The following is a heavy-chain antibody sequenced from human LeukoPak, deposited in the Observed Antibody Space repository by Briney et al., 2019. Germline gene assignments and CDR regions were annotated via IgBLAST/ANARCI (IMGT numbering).Heavy chain of an antibody. CDR2: INHSGST. Sequence: PSETLSLTCSVSGYSIGSGYYWGWIRQPPGKGLEWIGEINHSGSTNYNPSLKSRVTISVDTSKNQFSLKLSSVTAADTAVYYCARSTAAWYYYYGMDVWGQGTTVTVSS. CDR3: ARSTAAWYYYYGMDV. CDR1: GYSIGSGYY. J-gene: IGHJ6*02. V-gene: IGHV4-38-2*02. D-gene: IGHD6-25*01.